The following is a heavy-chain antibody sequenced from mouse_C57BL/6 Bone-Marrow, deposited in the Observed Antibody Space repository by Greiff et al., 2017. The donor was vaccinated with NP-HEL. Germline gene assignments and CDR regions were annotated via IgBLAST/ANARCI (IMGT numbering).Heavy chain of an antibody. CDR1: GYTFTSYW. V-gene: IGHV1-59*01. Sequence: VQLQQSGAELVRPGTSVKLSCKASGYTFTSYWMHWVKQRPGQGLEWIGVIDPSDSYTNYNQKFKGKATLTVDTSSSTAYMQLSSLTSEDSAVYYCARGKLGPFDYWGQGTTLTVSS. CDR2: IDPSDSYT. J-gene: IGHJ2*01. D-gene: IGHD4-1*01. CDR3: ARGKLGPFDY.